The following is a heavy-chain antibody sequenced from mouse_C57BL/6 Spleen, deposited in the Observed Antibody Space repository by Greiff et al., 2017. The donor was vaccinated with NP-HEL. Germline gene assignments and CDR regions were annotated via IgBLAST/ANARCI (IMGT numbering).Heavy chain of an antibody. CDR1: GFTFSSYA. CDR3: ARERSPYGSSYGYIDV. J-gene: IGHJ1*03. V-gene: IGHV5-4*01. CDR2: ISDGGSYT. D-gene: IGHD1-1*01. Sequence: EVQGVESGGGLVKPGGSLKLSCAASGFTFSSYAMSWVRQTPEKRLEWVATISDGGSYTYYPDNVKGRFTISRDNAKNNLYLQMSHRKSEDAASYYCARERSPYGSSYGYIDVWGTETRVTVSS.